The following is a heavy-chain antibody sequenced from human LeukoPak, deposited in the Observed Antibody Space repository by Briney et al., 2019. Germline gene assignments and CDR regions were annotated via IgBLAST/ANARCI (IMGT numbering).Heavy chain of an antibody. CDR1: GITFRNYG. J-gene: IGHJ4*02. D-gene: IGHD3-10*01. CDR3: ASVNYGSGSYYSDY. Sequence: PGGSLRLSCAASGITFRNYGMHWVRQAPGKGLEWVAVIWCDGSKKYYADSVKGRFTISRDNSRNTLYLQMNSLRAEDTAVYYCASVNYGSGSYYSDYWGQGTPVTVSS. V-gene: IGHV3-33*03. CDR2: IWCDGSKK.